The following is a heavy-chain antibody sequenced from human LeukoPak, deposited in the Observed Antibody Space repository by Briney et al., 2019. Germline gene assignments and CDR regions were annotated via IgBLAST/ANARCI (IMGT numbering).Heavy chain of an antibody. V-gene: IGHV3-33*01. CDR2: IWYDGSNK. CDR1: GFTFSSYG. J-gene: IGHJ3*02. D-gene: IGHD2-2*02. Sequence: PGGSLRLSCAASGFTFSSYGMHWVRQAPGKGLEWVAVIWYDGSNKYYADSVKGRFTISRDNSKNTLYLQMNSLRAEDTAVYYCATGRCSSTSCYTDDAFDIWGQGTMVTVSS. CDR3: ATGRCSSTSCYTDDAFDI.